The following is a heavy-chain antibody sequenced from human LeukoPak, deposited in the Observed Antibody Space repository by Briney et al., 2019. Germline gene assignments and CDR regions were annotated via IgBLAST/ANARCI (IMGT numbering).Heavy chain of an antibody. CDR2: IKQDGSEK. Sequence: GGSLRLSCAASGFTFSGSAMHWVRQASGKGLEWVANIKQDGSEKYYVDSVKGRFTISRDNAKNSLYLQMNSLRAEDTAVYYCAREGGQLWSRYWYFDLWGRGTLVTVSS. D-gene: IGHD5-18*01. CDR3: AREGGQLWSRYWYFDL. J-gene: IGHJ2*01. CDR1: GFTFSGSA. V-gene: IGHV3-7*01.